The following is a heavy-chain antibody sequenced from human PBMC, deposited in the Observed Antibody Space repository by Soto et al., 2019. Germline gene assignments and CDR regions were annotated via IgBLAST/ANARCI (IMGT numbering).Heavy chain of an antibody. Sequence: PSETLSLTCAVSGGSISSGSYYWAWIRQPPGKGLEWIGSIYYSGTTYYNPSLKSRVTMSVDTSKIQFSLKLTSVTAADTAVYSCARLQRSCSGGSCSYFDYWGQGTQVTAPQ. CDR3: ARLQRSCSGGSCSYFDY. CDR1: GGSISSGSYY. J-gene: IGHJ4*02. CDR2: IYYSGTT. V-gene: IGHV4-39*01. D-gene: IGHD2-15*01.